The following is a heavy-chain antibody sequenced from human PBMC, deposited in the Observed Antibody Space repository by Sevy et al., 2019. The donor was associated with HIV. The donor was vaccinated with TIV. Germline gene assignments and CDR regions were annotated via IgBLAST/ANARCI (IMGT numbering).Heavy chain of an antibody. V-gene: IGHV3-30*18. CDR1: GFISSYYS. D-gene: IGHD3-3*01. CDR2: ISYDGGNK. CDR3: AKDRGIFGLVFYFDY. J-gene: IGHJ4*02. Sequence: GGSLRLSCAASGFISSYYSMHWVRQAPGKGLEWVALISYDGGNKYYADSVKGRFTISRDDSKNTVHLQMNSLRADDTASYYCAKDRGIFGLVFYFDYWGQGALVTVSS.